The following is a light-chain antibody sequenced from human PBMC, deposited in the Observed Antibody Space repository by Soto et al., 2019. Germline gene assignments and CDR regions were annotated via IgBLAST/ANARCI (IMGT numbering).Light chain of an antibody. V-gene: IGKV1-39*01. CDR2: AAS. CDR3: QQSYIKPAT. Sequence: DIQMTQSPSSLSASVGDRVTITCRASQNILTFLNWYQQKSGKAPNLLIVAASRLESGVPSRFSGSGPWTEFSLTVTSLQPEDVGTYYCQQSYIKPATFGQGTKLEIK. J-gene: IGKJ2*01. CDR1: QNILTF.